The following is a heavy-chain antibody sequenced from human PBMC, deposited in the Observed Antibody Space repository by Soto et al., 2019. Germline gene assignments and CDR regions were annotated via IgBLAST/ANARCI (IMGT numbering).Heavy chain of an antibody. Sequence: PSETLSLTCAVYGGSFSGYYWSWIRQPPGKGLEWIGEINHSGSTNYNPSLKSRVTISVDTSKNQFSLKLSSVTAADTAVYYCAREVGRLAPWFDPWDQGTLVTVSS. D-gene: IGHD2-15*01. CDR3: AREVGRLAPWFDP. J-gene: IGHJ5*02. CDR1: GGSFSGYY. V-gene: IGHV4-34*01. CDR2: INHSGST.